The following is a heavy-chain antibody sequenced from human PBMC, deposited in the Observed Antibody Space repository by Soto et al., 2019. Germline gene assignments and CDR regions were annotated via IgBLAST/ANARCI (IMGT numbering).Heavy chain of an antibody. Sequence: SETLSLTCAVYGGSFSGYYWSWIRQPPGKGLEWIGEINHSGSTNYNPSLKSRVIISEDTSKNQFSLKLSSVTAADTAVYYCARVNIVVVVAATRPLYYYMDVWGKGTTVTVSS. CDR3: ARVNIVVVVAATRPLYYYMDV. CDR1: GGSFSGYY. V-gene: IGHV4-34*01. J-gene: IGHJ6*03. CDR2: INHSGST. D-gene: IGHD2-15*01.